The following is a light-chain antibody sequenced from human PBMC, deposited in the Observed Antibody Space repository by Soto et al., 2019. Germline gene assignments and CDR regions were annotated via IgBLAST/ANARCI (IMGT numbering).Light chain of an antibody. J-gene: IGKJ4*01. V-gene: IGKV3-20*01. CDR2: RTF. CDR1: QSIASSY. Sequence: EMGWTRSQATLPLYPGDRATLYCRASQSIASSYLAWYQQKPGQPPRLLLYRTFNRATGIPDRFNGSGFGTDFTLTISRLEPEDFAVYFCQQCSRPPLTFGGRTKV. CDR3: QQCSRPPLT.